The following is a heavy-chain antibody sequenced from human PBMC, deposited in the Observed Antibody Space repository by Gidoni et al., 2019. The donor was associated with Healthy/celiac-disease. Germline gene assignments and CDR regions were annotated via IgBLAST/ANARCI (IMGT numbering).Heavy chain of an antibody. CDR1: GYTFTSYG. CDR3: ARSEIVVVPAAISLNYYYYMDV. J-gene: IGHJ6*03. D-gene: IGHD2-2*01. Sequence: QVQLVQSGAEVKKPGASVKVSCKASGYTFTSYGITWVRQAPGQGLEWMGWISAYNGNTNYAQKLQGRVTMTTDTSTSTAYMELRSLRSDDTAVYYCARSEIVVVPAAISLNYYYYMDVWGKGTTVTVSS. CDR2: ISAYNGNT. V-gene: IGHV1-18*01.